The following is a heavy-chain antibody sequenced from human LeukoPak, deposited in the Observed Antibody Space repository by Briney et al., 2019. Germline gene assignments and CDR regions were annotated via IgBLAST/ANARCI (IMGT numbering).Heavy chain of an antibody. CDR3: ARYFHYDSSGYYFDY. D-gene: IGHD3-22*01. CDR1: GYSFTSYW. CDR2: IYPGDSDT. V-gene: IGHV5-51*01. Sequence: GESLKISCEGSGYSFTSYWIGWVRQMPGIGLEWMGIIYPGDSDTRYSPSFQGQVTISADKSISTAYLQWSSLKASDTAMYYCARYFHYDSSGYYFDYWGQGTLVTVSS. J-gene: IGHJ4*02.